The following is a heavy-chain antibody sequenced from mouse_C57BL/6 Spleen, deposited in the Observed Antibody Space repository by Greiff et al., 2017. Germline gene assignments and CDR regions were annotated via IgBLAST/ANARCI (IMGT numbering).Heavy chain of an antibody. CDR1: GYTFTDYY. CDR3: AIGAWFAY. V-gene: IGHV1-19*01. CDR2: INPYNGGT. Sequence: EVQRVESGPVLVKPGASVKMSCKASGYTFTDYYMNWVKQSHGKSLEWIGVINPYNGGTSYNQKFKGKATLTVDKSSSTAYMELNSLTSEDSAVYYCAIGAWFAYWGQGTLVTVSA. J-gene: IGHJ3*01.